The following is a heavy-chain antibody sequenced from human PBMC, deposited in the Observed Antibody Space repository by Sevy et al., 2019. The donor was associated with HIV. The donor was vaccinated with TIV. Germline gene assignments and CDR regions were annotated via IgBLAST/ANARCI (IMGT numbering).Heavy chain of an antibody. J-gene: IGHJ5*02. CDR3: ARAPPVRSGDDSLNWFDP. V-gene: IGHV4-59*13. D-gene: IGHD5-12*01. CDR1: GGSISVYY. CDR2: INSTGST. Sequence: SETLSLTCTVSGGSISVYYWSWIRQPPGKALEYIGDINSTGSTNYNPSLKSRVTISVDTSKNQLSLKLGSVTAADTAVYYCARAPPVRSGDDSLNWFDPWGQGTLVTVSS.